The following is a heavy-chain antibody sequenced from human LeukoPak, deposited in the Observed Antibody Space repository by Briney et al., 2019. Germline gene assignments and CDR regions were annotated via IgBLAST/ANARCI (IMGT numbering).Heavy chain of an antibody. CDR1: GFTVSTTY. J-gene: IGHJ4*02. D-gene: IGHD3-22*01. Sequence: GGSLRLSCAASGFTVSTTYMSWVRQAPGKGLEWVGHIKSKTDGGTTDYAAPVKGRFTISRDDSKNTLYLQMNSLKTEDTAVYYCTTERLVQDYWGQGTLVTVSS. V-gene: IGHV3-15*01. CDR2: IKSKTDGGTT. CDR3: TTERLVQDY.